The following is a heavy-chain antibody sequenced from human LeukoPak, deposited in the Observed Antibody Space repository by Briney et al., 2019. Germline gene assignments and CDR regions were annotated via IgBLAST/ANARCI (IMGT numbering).Heavy chain of an antibody. D-gene: IGHD3-10*01. CDR1: RFTFSSYV. CDR3: AKDGLLWFGECFVGY. CDR2: IYGSGGST. Sequence: GGALRLSCAASRFTFSSYVMSWVRQAPGRGREWVSAIYGSGGSTYYADSLKGRFTISRDNSKNALYLKMNTLRPEDTTVYYCAKDGLLWFGECFVGYWGQGTPVTVAS. V-gene: IGHV3-23*01. J-gene: IGHJ4*02.